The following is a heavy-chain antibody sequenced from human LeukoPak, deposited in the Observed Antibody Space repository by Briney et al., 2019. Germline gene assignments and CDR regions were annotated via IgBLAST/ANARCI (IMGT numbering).Heavy chain of an antibody. CDR1: GFTFSSYA. D-gene: IGHD6-19*01. CDR3: ARDKTPGIAVSWYYFDY. V-gene: IGHV3-30-3*01. Sequence: PGGSLRLSCAASGFTFSSYAMPWVRQAPGKGLEWVAVISYDGSNKYYADSVKGRFTISRDNSKNTLYLQMNSLRAEDTAVYYCARDKTPGIAVSWYYFDYWGQGTLVTVSS. CDR2: ISYDGSNK. J-gene: IGHJ4*02.